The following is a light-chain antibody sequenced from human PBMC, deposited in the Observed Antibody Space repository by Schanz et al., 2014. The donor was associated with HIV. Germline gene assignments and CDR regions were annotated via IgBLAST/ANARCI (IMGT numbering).Light chain of an antibody. Sequence: QSVLTQSPSASASLGASVKLTCTLSSGHSTYAIAWHQQQPEKGPRFLMNLNSDGSHNKGDGIPDRFSGTSSGADCYLTISNLQSDAEADYFCETCDLKGVFGGGTKLTVL. CDR1: SGHSTYA. CDR3: ETCDLKGV. V-gene: IGLV4-69*01. J-gene: IGLJ2*01. CDR2: LNSDGSH.